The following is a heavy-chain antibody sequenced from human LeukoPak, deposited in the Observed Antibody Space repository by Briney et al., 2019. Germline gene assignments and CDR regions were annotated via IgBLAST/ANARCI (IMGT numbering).Heavy chain of an antibody. CDR3: ARDPQAAAGGDY. CDR1: GFTFGSYG. D-gene: IGHD6-13*01. J-gene: IGHJ4*02. Sequence: GGSLRLSCAASGFTFGSYGMHWVRQAPGKGLEWVAFIRYDGSNKYYADSVKGRFTISRDNSKNTLYLQMNSLRAEDTAVYYCARDPQAAAGGDYWGQGTLVTVSS. V-gene: IGHV3-30*02. CDR2: IRYDGSNK.